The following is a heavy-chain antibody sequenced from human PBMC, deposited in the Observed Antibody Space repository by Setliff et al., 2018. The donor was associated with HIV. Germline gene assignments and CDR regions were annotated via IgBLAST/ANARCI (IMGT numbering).Heavy chain of an antibody. CDR3: ARLTLYSSSWYGTRDYFDY. CDR2: IYYSGST. CDR1: GGSISTTSYY. Sequence: SETLSLTCIVSGGSISTTSYYWGWIRQPPGKGLEWTGSIYYSGSTYYNPSLKSRVTISVDTSKNQFSLKLSSVTVADTAVYYCARLTLYSSSWYGTRDYFDYWGQGTLVTVSS. D-gene: IGHD6-13*01. V-gene: IGHV4-39*01. J-gene: IGHJ4*02.